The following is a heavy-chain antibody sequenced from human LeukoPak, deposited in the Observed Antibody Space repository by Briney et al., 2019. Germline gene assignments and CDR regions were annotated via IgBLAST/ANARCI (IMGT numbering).Heavy chain of an antibody. CDR3: ARSTYYDILNAFDI. V-gene: IGHV1-69*05. Sequence: ASVKVSCKASGGTFSSYAIGWVRQAPGQGLEWMGGIIPIFGTANYAQKFQGRVTITTDESTSTAYMELSSLRSEDTAVYYCARSTYYDILNAFDIWGQGTMVTVSS. CDR2: IIPIFGTA. CDR1: GGTFSSYA. D-gene: IGHD3-9*01. J-gene: IGHJ3*02.